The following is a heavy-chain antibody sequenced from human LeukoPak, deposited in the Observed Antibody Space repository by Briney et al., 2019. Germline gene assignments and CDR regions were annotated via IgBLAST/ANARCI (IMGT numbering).Heavy chain of an antibody. Sequence: GGSLRLSCAASGFTFSSYAMSWVRQAPGKGLEWVSAISGSGGSTYYADSVKGRFTISRDNSKNTLYLQMNSLRAEDTAVYYCAKDVTSPGIVVVPAAIRHYYYYMDVWGKGTTVTVSS. CDR1: GFTFSSYA. J-gene: IGHJ6*03. CDR3: AKDVTSPGIVVVPAAIRHYYYYMDV. CDR2: ISGSGGST. D-gene: IGHD2-2*02. V-gene: IGHV3-23*01.